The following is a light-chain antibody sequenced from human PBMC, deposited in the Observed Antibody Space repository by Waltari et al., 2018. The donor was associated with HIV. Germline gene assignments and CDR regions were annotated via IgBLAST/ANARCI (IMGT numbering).Light chain of an antibody. CDR3: QTWGTGIRV. J-gene: IGLJ2*01. Sequence: QLVLTQSPSASASLGASVKLTCTLGSGHSNDAIAWHQQQPETGPRYLMKVNSDGSHNKGDRIPDRFSGSSSGAERHLTISSLQSEDEADYYCQTWGTGIRVFGGGTRLTVL. CDR1: SGHSNDA. V-gene: IGLV4-69*01. CDR2: VNSDGSH.